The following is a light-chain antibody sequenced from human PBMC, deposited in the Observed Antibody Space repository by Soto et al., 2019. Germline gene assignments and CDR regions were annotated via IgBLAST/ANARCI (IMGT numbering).Light chain of an antibody. Sequence: SVVAQPAPLSGSPWQSITLSCTGTNRDVGGYNYVSWYQQYPGKAPKLLIYDVSDRPSGVSNRFSGSKSGNTASLTISGLQAEDEADYYCSSYRSSRSLVFGTGTKVTVL. CDR2: DVS. V-gene: IGLV2-14*01. CDR3: SSYRSSRSLV. J-gene: IGLJ1*01. CDR1: NRDVGGYNY.